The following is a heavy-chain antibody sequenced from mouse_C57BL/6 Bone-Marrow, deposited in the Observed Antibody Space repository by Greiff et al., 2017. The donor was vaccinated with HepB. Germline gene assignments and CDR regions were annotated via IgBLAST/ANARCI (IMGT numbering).Heavy chain of an antibody. V-gene: IGHV3-8*01. Sequence: EVQGVESGPGLAKPSQTLSLTCSVTGYSITSDYWNWIRKFPGNKLEYMGYISYSGSTYYNPSLKSRISITRDTSKNQYYLQLNSVTTEDTATYYCARFGIYYYGSSYFYAMDYWGQGTSVTVSS. CDR3: ARFGIYYYGSSYFYAMDY. J-gene: IGHJ4*01. D-gene: IGHD1-1*01. CDR2: ISYSGST. CDR1: GYSITSDY.